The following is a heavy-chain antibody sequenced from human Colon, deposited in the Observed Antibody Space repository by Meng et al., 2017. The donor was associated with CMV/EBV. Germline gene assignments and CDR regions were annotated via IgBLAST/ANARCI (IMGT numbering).Heavy chain of an antibody. D-gene: IGHD6-13*01. CDR3: ARGKQAGFDL. CDR1: GGTFDTST. Sequence: QVQLGHAGAECKKPGSAVKVSCKASGGTFDTSTFNWVRQAPGQGLEWMGGIIPMFGSPSYSQRFRGRVTITADELEVNSLRSEDTAGYYCARGKQAGFDLWGQGTLVTVSS. CDR2: IIPMFGSP. J-gene: IGHJ5*02. V-gene: IGHV1-69*12.